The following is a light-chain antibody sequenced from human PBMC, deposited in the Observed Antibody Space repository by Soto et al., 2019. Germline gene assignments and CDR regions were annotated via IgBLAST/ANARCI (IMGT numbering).Light chain of an antibody. Sequence: QAVVTQEPSLAVSPGGTVTLTCGSSTGAVTSGHYPYWFQQMPGQAPRTLIYDTSNKHSWTPARFSGSLLGGKAALTLSGAQPEDEAEYYCLLSYDSARPVFGGGTKLTVL. V-gene: IGLV7-46*01. CDR1: TGAVTSGHY. J-gene: IGLJ2*01. CDR3: LLSYDSARPV. CDR2: DTS.